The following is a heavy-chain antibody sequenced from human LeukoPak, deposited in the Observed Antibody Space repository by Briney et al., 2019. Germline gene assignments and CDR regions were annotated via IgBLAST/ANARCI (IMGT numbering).Heavy chain of an antibody. D-gene: IGHD3-10*01. CDR3: ARETYYYGSGSTKAFDY. CDR1: GGSISSSSYY. J-gene: IGHJ4*02. CDR2: IYYSGST. Sequence: SETLSLTCTVSGGSISSSSYYWGWIRQPPGKGLEWIGSIYYSGSTYYNPSLKSRVTISVDTSKNQFSLKLSSVTAADTAVYYCARETYYYGSGSTKAFDYWGQGTLVTVSS. V-gene: IGHV4-39*07.